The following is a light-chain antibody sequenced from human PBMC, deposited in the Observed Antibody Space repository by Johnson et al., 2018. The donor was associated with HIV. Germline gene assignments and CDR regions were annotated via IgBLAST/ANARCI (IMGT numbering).Light chain of an antibody. J-gene: IGLJ1*01. V-gene: IGLV1-51*02. CDR3: GTWDNSLSTGGV. CDR1: SSNIGNNY. Sequence: QSVLTQPPSVSAAPGQKVTISCSGSSSNIGNNYVSWYQQLPGTAPKLLIYENNKRPSGIPDRFSCSKSGTSATLGITGLQTGDEADYYCGTWDNSLSTGGVFGPGTKVTVL. CDR2: ENN.